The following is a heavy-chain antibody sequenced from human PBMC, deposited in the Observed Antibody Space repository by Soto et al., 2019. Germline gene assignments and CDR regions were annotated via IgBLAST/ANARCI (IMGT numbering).Heavy chain of an antibody. J-gene: IGHJ5*02. CDR2: IWYDGSNK. CDR3: ARDWNSSGWSPNWFDP. V-gene: IGHV3-33*01. Sequence: GGSLRLSCAASGFTFSSYGMHWVRQAPGKGLEWVAVIWYDGSNKYYADSVKGRFTISRDSSKNTLYLQMNSLRAEDTAVYYCARDWNSSGWSPNWFDPWGQGTLVTVSS. D-gene: IGHD6-19*01. CDR1: GFTFSSYG.